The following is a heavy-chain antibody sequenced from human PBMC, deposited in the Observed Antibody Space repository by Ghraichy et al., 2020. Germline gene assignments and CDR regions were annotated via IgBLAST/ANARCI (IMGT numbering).Heavy chain of an antibody. CDR3: ALMITFGGVIVQDY. J-gene: IGHJ4*02. D-gene: IGHD3-16*02. CDR2: IYYSGST. V-gene: IGHV4-31*03. Sequence: SQTLSLTCTVSGGSISSGGYYWSWIRQHPGKGLEWIGYIYYSGSTYYNPSLKSRVTISVDTSKNQFSLKLSSVTAADTAVYYCALMITFGGVIVQDYWGQGTLVTVSS. CDR1: GGSISSGGYY.